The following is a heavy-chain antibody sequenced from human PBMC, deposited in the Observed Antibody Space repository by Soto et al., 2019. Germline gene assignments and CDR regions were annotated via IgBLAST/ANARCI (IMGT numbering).Heavy chain of an antibody. J-gene: IGHJ4*02. Sequence: EVQLLESGGGLVQPGGSLRLSCAASGFTFNNYAMTWVRQAPGKGLEWVSAISGGGDTTSYADSVKGRFTVSRDGSKNTLYLQMSSLRTEDTALYCCAKGRGGSGSLTPRVDFWGQGTRVTVSS. CDR3: AKGRGGSGSLTPRVDF. CDR1: GFTFNNYA. V-gene: IGHV3-23*01. CDR2: ISGGGDTT. D-gene: IGHD3-10*01.